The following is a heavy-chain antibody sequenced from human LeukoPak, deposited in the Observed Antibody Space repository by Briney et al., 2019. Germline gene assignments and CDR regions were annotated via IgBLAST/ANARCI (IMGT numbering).Heavy chain of an antibody. J-gene: IGHJ4*02. D-gene: IGHD6-19*01. CDR2: INHSGST. V-gene: IGHV4-34*01. CDR1: GWSLSGYY. CDR3: ARAYSSGWTYFDY. Sequence: PSETLSLTCAVSGWSLSGYYWNWIRQPPGKGLEWIGEINHSGSTNYNPSLKSRVTISVDTSKNQFSLKLTSVTAGDTAVYYCARAYSSGWTYFDYWGQETLVTVSS.